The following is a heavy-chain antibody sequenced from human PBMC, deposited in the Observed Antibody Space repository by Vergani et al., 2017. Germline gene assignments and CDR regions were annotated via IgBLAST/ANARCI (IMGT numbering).Heavy chain of an antibody. CDR2: INNDGHT. CDR1: GESFSSFY. D-gene: IGHD2-8*02. V-gene: IGHV4-34*02. CDR3: AVRQRVNLVGEEIVTKRTFDY. J-gene: IGHJ4*02. Sequence: QVQLQQWGAGVVKPSGTLSLTCAVFGESFSSFYWSWIRQPPGKGLEWIGEINNDGHTNYNPSLESRVTVSRDTAKNQFSLNLMSVTAADTAIYYCAVRQRVNLVGEEIVTKRTFDYWSQGSLVTVSS.